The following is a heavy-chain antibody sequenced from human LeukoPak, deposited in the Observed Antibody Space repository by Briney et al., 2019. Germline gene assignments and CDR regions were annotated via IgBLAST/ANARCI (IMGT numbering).Heavy chain of an antibody. Sequence: PGGSLRLSCAASGFTSSSYSMNWVRQAPGKGLEWVSSISSSSSYIYYADSVKGRFTISRDNAKNSLYLQMNSLRAEDTAVYYCAKLPAASRIEFDPWGQGTLVTVSS. CDR1: GFTSSSYS. D-gene: IGHD6-25*01. J-gene: IGHJ5*02. CDR3: AKLPAASRIEFDP. V-gene: IGHV3-21*01. CDR2: ISSSSSYI.